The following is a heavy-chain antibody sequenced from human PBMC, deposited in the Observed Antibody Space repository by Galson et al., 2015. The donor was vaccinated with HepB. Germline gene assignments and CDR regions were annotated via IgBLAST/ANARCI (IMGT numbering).Heavy chain of an antibody. CDR3: ARDASGSGSYWGYYYYGMDV. Sequence: LRLSCAASGFTFNTYSMNWVRQAPGKGLEWVSCISSSSNYIYYADSMKGRFTISRDNAKNSLYLQMNSLRAEDTAVYYCARDASGSGSYWGYYYYGMDVWGQGTTVTVSS. J-gene: IGHJ6*02. CDR2: ISSSSNYI. CDR1: GFTFNTYS. D-gene: IGHD3-10*01. V-gene: IGHV3-21*01.